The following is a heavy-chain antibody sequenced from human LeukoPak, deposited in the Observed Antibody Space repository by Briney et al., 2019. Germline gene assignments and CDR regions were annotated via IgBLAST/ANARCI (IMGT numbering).Heavy chain of an antibody. Sequence: ASVKVSCKVSGYTLTELSMHWVRQAPGKGLEWMGGFDPEDGETIYAQKFQGRVTMTEDTSTDTAYMEPSSLRSEDTAVYYCATPYYYGSGSYYKLGWFDPWGQGTLVTVSS. D-gene: IGHD3-10*01. CDR3: ATPYYYGSGSYYKLGWFDP. CDR2: FDPEDGET. V-gene: IGHV1-24*01. J-gene: IGHJ5*02. CDR1: GYTLTELS.